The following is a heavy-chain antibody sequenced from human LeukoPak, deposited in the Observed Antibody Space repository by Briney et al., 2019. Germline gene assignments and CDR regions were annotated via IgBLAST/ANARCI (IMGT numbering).Heavy chain of an antibody. J-gene: IGHJ6*02. V-gene: IGHV3-30*03. CDR1: GFTFSSYG. CDR3: ARDQGVVVHGKYHYYGMDV. D-gene: IGHD3-22*01. CDR2: ISYDGSSK. Sequence: GGSLRLSCAASGFTFSSYGIHWVRQAPGKGLEWVAAISYDGSSKYYADSVKGRFTISRDNSKNTLYLQMNSLRAEDTAVYYSARDQGVVVHGKYHYYGMDVWGQGTTVTVSS.